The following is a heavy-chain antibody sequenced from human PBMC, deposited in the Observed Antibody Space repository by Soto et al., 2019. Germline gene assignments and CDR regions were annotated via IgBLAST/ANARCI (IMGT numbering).Heavy chain of an antibody. D-gene: IGHD3-22*01. V-gene: IGHV3-23*01. CDR3: AKDVSRITMIVVVPPMDV. CDR2: ISGSGGST. Sequence: TGGSLRLSCAASGFTFSSYAMSWVRQAPGKGLEWVSVISGSGGSTYYADSVKGRFTISRDNSKNTLYLQMNSLRAEDTAVYYCAKDVSRITMIVVVPPMDVWGQGTTVTVSS. CDR1: GFTFSSYA. J-gene: IGHJ6*02.